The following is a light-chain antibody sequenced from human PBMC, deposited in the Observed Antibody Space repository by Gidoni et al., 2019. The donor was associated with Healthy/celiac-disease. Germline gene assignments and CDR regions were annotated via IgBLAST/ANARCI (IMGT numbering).Light chain of an antibody. J-gene: IGLJ2*01. CDR1: SSNIGNNY. CDR3: GTWDSSLSAEV. V-gene: IGLV1-51*02. CDR2: ENN. Sequence: QSVLTQPPSVSQAPGQKVTISCPGRSSNIGNNYVSWYQQLPGTAPKLLIYENNKRPSGIPDRFSGSKSGTSATLGITGLQTGDEADYYCGTWDSSLSAEVFGGGTKLTVL.